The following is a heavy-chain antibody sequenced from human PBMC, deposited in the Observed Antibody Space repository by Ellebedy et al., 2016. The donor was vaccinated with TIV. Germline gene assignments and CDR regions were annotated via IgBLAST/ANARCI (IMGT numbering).Heavy chain of an antibody. CDR1: GFSSSDYY. CDR2: ISDSGSMI. D-gene: IGHD6-19*01. J-gene: IGHJ6*02. CDR3: ARISSGRSFYGMDV. V-gene: IGHV3-11*01. Sequence: GESLKISXAASGFSSSDYYMSWIRQSPRKGLEWVSYISDSGSMIHYADSVKGRFTISRDNSKNSLYLQMNNLRAEDTAVYYCARISSGRSFYGMDVWGQGTTVTVSS.